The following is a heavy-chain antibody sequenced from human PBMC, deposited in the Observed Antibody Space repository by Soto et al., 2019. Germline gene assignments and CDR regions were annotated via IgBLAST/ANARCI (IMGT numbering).Heavy chain of an antibody. CDR3: ARPIAAADNWFDP. D-gene: IGHD6-13*01. J-gene: IGHJ5*02. V-gene: IGHV5-51*01. Sequence: GESPKISCKGSGYSFTSYWIGWVRQMPGKGLEWMGIIYPGDSDTRYSPSFQGQVTISADKSISTAYLQWSSLKASDTAMYYCARPIAAADNWFDPWGQGTLVTVSS. CDR1: GYSFTSYW. CDR2: IYPGDSDT.